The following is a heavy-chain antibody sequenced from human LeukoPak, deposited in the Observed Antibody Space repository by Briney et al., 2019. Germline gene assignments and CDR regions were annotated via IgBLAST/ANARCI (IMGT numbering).Heavy chain of an antibody. CDR3: ARCSTSRRRFNWFDP. J-gene: IGHJ5*02. D-gene: IGHD2-2*01. CDR1: GGSITGGDFY. V-gene: IGHV4-30-4*01. Sequence: TPCLSCSVSGGSITGGDFYWGGCSHPPRKGMEWNGGIYYIGSTYYNPSLKSRVTISVDTSKNQFSLKRSSVTAADTAVYYCARCSTSRRRFNWFDPCGEGTLVTVSS. CDR2: IYYIGST.